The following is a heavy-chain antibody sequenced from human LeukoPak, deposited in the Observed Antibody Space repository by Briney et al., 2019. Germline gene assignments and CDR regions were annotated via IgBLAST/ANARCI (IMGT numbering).Heavy chain of an antibody. D-gene: IGHD3-22*01. Sequence: GGSLRLSCAASGFTFSSYAMSWVRQAPGKGLEWVSGISGSGGSTYYADSVKGRFTISRDNSKNTLYLQMNSLRAEDTAVYYCARDNGTYYYYFDYWGQGTLVTVSS. J-gene: IGHJ4*02. CDR3: ARDNGTYYYYFDY. V-gene: IGHV3-23*01. CDR2: ISGSGGST. CDR1: GFTFSSYA.